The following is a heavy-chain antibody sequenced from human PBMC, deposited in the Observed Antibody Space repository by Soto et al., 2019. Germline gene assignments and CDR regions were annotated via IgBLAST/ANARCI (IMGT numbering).Heavy chain of an antibody. D-gene: IGHD5-12*01. CDR3: ARRRDGYNPFDY. CDR1: GGSISSSSYY. CDR2: IYYSGST. V-gene: IGHV4-39*01. J-gene: IGHJ4*02. Sequence: QVQLQESGPGLVKPSETLSLTCTVSGGSISSSSYYWGWIRQPPGKGLEWIGTIYYSGSTYYNPSLKSRVTISADTSANQFSLKLSSVTAADTAVYYCARRRDGYNPFDYWGQGTLVTVSS.